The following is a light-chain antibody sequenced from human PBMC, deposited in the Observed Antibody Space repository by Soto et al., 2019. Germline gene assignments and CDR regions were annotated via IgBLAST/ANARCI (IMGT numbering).Light chain of an antibody. V-gene: IGKV3-20*01. Sequence: EIVLTQSPGTLSLSPGERATLSCRASQSVAKNYLAWYQQEPGQAPRLLIYDASTRATGIPDRFSGSGSGTDFTLTISILEPEDFAGYYCHQYASSPQTFGQGTKVEIK. CDR2: DAS. CDR1: QSVAKNY. J-gene: IGKJ1*01. CDR3: HQYASSPQT.